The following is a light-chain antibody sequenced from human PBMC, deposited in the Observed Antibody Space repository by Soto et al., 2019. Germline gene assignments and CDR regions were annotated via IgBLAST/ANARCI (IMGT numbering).Light chain of an antibody. J-gene: IGLJ1*01. Sequence: QSVLTQPASVSGSPRQSITISCTGTSSDVGSYDLVSWYQQHPGKAPKLIIYDVSKRPSGVSSRFSGSKSGNTASLTISGLQAEDEADYYCCSYAGSTTYVFGTGPRSPS. CDR1: SSDVGSYDL. CDR3: CSYAGSTTYV. V-gene: IGLV2-23*02. CDR2: DVS.